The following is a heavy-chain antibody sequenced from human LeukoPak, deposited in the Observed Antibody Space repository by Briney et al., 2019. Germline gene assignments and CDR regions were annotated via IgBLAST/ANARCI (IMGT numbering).Heavy chain of an antibody. D-gene: IGHD4-17*01. CDR1: GGSISSYY. CDR2: IYYSGST. J-gene: IGHJ4*02. Sequence: PSETLSLTCTVSGGSISSYYWSWIRQPPGKGLEWIGYIYYSGSTNYNSSLKSRVTISVDTSKNQFSLKLRSVTATDTAVYYCARRRGAYGDYVYWGQGTLVTVSS. V-gene: IGHV4-59*12. CDR3: ARRRGAYGDYVY.